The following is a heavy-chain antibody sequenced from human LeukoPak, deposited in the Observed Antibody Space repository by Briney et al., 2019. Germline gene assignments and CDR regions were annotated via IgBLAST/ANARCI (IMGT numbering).Heavy chain of an antibody. D-gene: IGHD2-2*01. CDR3: AGSYCSSISCYQYYYYGTDV. Sequence: SETLSLTCTVSGGSIRSSYYYWGWIRQPPGKGLEWIGSIYDSGSTYYNPSLKSRVTISVDTSKNQFSLKLSSVTAADTAVYYCAGSYCSSISCYQYYYYGTDVWGQGTTVTVSS. CDR1: GGSIRSSYYY. CDR2: IYDSGST. J-gene: IGHJ6*02. V-gene: IGHV4-39*07.